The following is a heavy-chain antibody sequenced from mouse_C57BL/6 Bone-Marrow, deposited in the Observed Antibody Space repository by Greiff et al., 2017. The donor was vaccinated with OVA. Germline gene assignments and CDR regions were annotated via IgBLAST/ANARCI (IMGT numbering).Heavy chain of an antibody. D-gene: IGHD2-1*01. Sequence: EVKLVESEGGLVQPGSSMKLSCTASGFTFSDYYMAWVRQVPEKGLEWVANINYDGSSTYYLDSLKSRFIISRDNAKNILYLQMSSLKSEDTATYYCARGDGNYDYYAMDYWGQGTSVTVSS. CDR1: GFTFSDYY. V-gene: IGHV5-16*01. J-gene: IGHJ4*01. CDR3: ARGDGNYDYYAMDY. CDR2: INYDGSST.